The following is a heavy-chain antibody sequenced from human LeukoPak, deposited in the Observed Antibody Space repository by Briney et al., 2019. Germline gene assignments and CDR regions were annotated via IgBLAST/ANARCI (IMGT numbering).Heavy chain of an antibody. Sequence: SVKVSCKASGGTFSSYAISWVRQAPGQGLEWMGGIIPIFGTANYAQKFQGRVTTTADKSTSTAYMELSSLRSEDTAVYYCAREGNGYNYFDYWGQGTLVTVSS. CDR1: GGTFSSYA. CDR3: AREGNGYNYFDY. V-gene: IGHV1-69*06. CDR2: IIPIFGTA. J-gene: IGHJ4*02. D-gene: IGHD5-24*01.